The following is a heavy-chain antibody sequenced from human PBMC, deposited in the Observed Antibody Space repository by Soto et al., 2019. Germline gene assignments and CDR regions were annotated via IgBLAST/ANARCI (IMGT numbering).Heavy chain of an antibody. J-gene: IGHJ4*02. CDR3: ARDLSYYDSSGYSWS. CDR2: IIPIFGTA. D-gene: IGHD3-22*01. Sequence: SVKVSCKASGGTFSSYAISWVRQAPGQGLEWMGGIIPIFGTANYAQKFQGRVTITADESTSTAYMELSSLRSEDTAVYYCARDLSYYDSSGYSWSWGQGTLVTVSS. V-gene: IGHV1-69*13. CDR1: GGTFSSYA.